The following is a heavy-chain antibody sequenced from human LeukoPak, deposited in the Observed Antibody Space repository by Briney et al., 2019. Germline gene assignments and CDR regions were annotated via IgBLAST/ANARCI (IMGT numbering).Heavy chain of an antibody. D-gene: IGHD1-1*01. Sequence: GGSLRLSCAATGFTFSSYRMSWVRQAPGKGLEWVANIKQDGSEKYYVDSVKGRFTISRDNAKNSLYLQMNSLRAEDTAVYYCARVSQLAFDYWGQGTLVTVSS. V-gene: IGHV3-7*01. CDR3: ARVSQLAFDY. J-gene: IGHJ4*02. CDR2: IKQDGSEK. CDR1: GFTFSSYR.